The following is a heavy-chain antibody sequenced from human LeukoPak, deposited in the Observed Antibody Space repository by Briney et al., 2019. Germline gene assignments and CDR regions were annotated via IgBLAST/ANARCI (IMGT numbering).Heavy chain of an antibody. D-gene: IGHD6-13*01. CDR1: GYTFTGYY. Sequence: ASVKVSCKASGYTFTGYYMHWVRQAPGQGLEWMGWINSNSDGTNYAQKFQGRVTMTRDTSISTAYMELSRLRSDDTAVYYCARDHMAAAGTDLVYYYYYMDVWGKGTTVTISS. J-gene: IGHJ6*03. CDR3: ARDHMAAAGTDLVYYYYYMDV. CDR2: INSNSDGT. V-gene: IGHV1-2*02.